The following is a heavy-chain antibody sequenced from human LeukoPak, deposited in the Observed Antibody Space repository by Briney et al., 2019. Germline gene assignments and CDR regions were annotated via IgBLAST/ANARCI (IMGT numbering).Heavy chain of an antibody. V-gene: IGHV1-2*04. CDR1: GYTFTGYY. Sequence: ASVKVSCKASGYTFTGYYMHWVRQAPGQGLEWMGWINPNSGGTNYAQKFQGWVTMTRDTSISTAYMELSRLRSDDTAVYYCARLGGDDILTGYGNWFDPWGQGTLVTVSS. J-gene: IGHJ5*02. CDR2: INPNSGGT. CDR3: ARLGGDDILTGYGNWFDP. D-gene: IGHD3-9*01.